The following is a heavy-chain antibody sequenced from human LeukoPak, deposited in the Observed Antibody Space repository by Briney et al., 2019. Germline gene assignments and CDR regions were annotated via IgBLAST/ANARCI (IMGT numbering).Heavy chain of an antibody. CDR1: GFTFSTYA. J-gene: IGHJ4*02. CDR2: ISDSGEST. V-gene: IGHV3-23*01. CDR3: AASTRGFSYVLFDY. Sequence: GGSLRLSCAASGFTFSTYAVTWVRQAPGKGLEWVSTISDSGESTYYTDSVKGRFTISRDNSKNTLYLQMNSLRAEDTAVYYCAASTRGFSYVLFDYWGQGTLVTVSS. D-gene: IGHD5-18*01.